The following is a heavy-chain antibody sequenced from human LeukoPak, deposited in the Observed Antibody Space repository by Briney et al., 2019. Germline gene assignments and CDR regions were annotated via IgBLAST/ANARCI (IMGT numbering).Heavy chain of an antibody. CDR2: INHSGST. CDR1: GGSFSGYY. V-gene: IGHV4-34*01. Sequence: SETLSLTCAVYGGSFSGYYWSWIRQPPGKGLEWIGEINHSGSTNYNPSLKNRVTISVDTSKNQFSLKLSSVTAADTAVYYCASRYCSSTSCYGDYWGQGTLVTVSS. CDR3: ASRYCSSTSCYGDY. J-gene: IGHJ4*02. D-gene: IGHD2-2*01.